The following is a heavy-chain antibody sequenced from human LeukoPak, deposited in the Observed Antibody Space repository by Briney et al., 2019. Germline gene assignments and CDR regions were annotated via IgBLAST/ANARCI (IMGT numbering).Heavy chain of an antibody. CDR2: IYPGDSDT. J-gene: IGHJ4*02. CDR1: GYSFTSYW. Sequence: GESLKISCKGSGYSFTSYWIAWVRQMPGKGLEWMGIIYPGDSDTRYSPSFQGKVTIPADKSISTAFLQWSSLKASDTATYYCVRXWEHCSXTSXYXXAXXWXXGTL. V-gene: IGHV5-51*01. D-gene: IGHD2-2*01. CDR3: VRXWEHCSXTSXYXXAXX.